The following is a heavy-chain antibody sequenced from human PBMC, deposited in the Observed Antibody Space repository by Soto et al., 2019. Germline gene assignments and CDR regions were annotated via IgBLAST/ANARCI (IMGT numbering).Heavy chain of an antibody. D-gene: IGHD6-13*01. CDR1: GGSISSSSYY. CDR2: IYYSGST. CDR3: ARGRGGISRIRNWFDP. Sequence: TSETLSLTCTVSGGSISSSSYYWGWIRQPPGKGLEWIGSIYYSGSTYYNPSLKSRVTISVDTSKNQFSLKLSSVTAADTAVYYCARGRGGISRIRNWFDPWGQGTLVTVSS. J-gene: IGHJ5*02. V-gene: IGHV4-39*07.